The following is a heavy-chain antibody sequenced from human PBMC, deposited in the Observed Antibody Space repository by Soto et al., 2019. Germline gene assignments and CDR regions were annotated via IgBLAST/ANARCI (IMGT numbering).Heavy chain of an antibody. D-gene: IGHD3-22*01. CDR3: AADCYYDSSGYYRYGYYGMDV. V-gene: IGHV1-58*01. CDR2: IVVGSGNT. CDR1: GFTFTSSA. Sequence: SVKVSCKASGFTFTSSAVQWVRQARGQRLEWIGWIVVGSGNTNYAQKFQERVTITRDMSTSAAYMELSSLRSEDTAVYYCAADCYYDSSGYYRYGYYGMDVWGQGTTVTVSS. J-gene: IGHJ6*02.